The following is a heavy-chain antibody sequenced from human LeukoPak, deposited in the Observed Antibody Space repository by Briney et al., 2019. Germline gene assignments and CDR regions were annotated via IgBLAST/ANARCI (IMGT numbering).Heavy chain of an antibody. V-gene: IGHV1-18*01. CDR1: GYTFTTYG. D-gene: IGHD5-12*01. Sequence: ASVKVSCKASGYTFTTYGISWVRQAPGQGLEWMGWISTYNGNTNYAQKLKGRVTMTTDTSTSTVNMELRSLRSDDTAVYYCARDSTQYRNWFDPWGQGTLVTVSS. J-gene: IGHJ5*02. CDR3: ARDSTQYRNWFDP. CDR2: ISTYNGNT.